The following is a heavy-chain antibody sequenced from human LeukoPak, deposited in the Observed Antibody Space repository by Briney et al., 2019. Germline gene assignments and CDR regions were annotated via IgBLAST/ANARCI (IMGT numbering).Heavy chain of an antibody. D-gene: IGHD2-15*01. V-gene: IGHV3-7*03. J-gene: IGHJ6*02. CDR3: ARGGGSDV. CDR2: INHNGNVN. Sequence: GGSLRLSCAASRFTLSTYWMNWARQAPGKGLEWVASINHNGNVNYYVDSVKGRFTISRDNAKNSLYLQMSNLRAEDTAVYFCARGGGSDVWGQGATVTVSS. CDR1: RFTLSTYW.